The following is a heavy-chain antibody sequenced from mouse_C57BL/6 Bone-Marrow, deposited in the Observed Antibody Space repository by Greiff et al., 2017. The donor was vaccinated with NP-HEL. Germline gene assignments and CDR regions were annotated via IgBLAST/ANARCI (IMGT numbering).Heavy chain of an antibody. CDR1: GYTFTSYW. J-gene: IGHJ4*01. CDR2: IYPGSGST. V-gene: IGHV1-55*01. D-gene: IGHD1-1*01. CDR3: ALYYYGSSYRDAMDY. Sequence: QVQLQQPGAELVKPGASVKMSCKASGYTFTSYWITWVKQRPGQGLEWIGDIYPGSGSTNYNEKFKSKATLTVDTSSSTAYMQLSSLTSEDSAVYYCALYYYGSSYRDAMDYWGQGTSVTVSS.